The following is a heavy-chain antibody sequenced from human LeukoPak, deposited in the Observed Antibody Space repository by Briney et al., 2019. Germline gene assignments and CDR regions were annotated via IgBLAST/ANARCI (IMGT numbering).Heavy chain of an antibody. D-gene: IGHD3-10*01. CDR2: LSDSGGRT. V-gene: IGHV3-23*01. CDR3: AKRGVVIRVILVGFHKEAYYFDS. Sequence: GGALRLSCAVSGITLSNYGMSWGRQAPGKGLEWVAGLSDSGGRTNYADYVKGRFTISRDNPKNTVNLQMNSLRAEYTAVYFCAKRGVVIRVILVGFHKEAYYFDSWGQVDLVSVSS. CDR1: GITLSNYG. J-gene: IGHJ4*02.